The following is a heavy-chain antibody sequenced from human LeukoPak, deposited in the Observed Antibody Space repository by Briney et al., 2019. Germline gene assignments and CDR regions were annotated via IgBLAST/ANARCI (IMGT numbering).Heavy chain of an antibody. V-gene: IGHV3-53*01. D-gene: IGHD6-13*01. CDR1: GFTVSSNY. Sequence: GGSLRLSCAASGFTVSSNYMSWVRQAPGKGLEWVSVIFSGGSTYYADSVKGRFTISRDNSKNTLYLQMNSLRAEDTAVYYCARVRYSSSWFYYCYMDVWGKGTTVTVSS. CDR3: ARVRYSSSWFYYCYMDV. J-gene: IGHJ6*03. CDR2: IFSGGST.